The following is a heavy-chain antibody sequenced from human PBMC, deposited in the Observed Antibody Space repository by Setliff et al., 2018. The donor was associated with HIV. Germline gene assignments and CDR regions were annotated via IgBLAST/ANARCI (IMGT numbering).Heavy chain of an antibody. CDR2: MCHGGNNN. D-gene: IGHD3-22*01. Sequence: SETLSLTCGVSGYSISSDYCWGWIRQPPGKGLEWIGNMCHGGNNNYYNPSLKSRVTMSIDTSKNQFSLKVRSVTAADTAVYYCARLGDYDSSGYSWFDYWGQGTLVTVSS. CDR3: ARLGDYDSSGYSWFDY. V-gene: IGHV4-38-2*01. J-gene: IGHJ4*02. CDR1: GYSISSDYC.